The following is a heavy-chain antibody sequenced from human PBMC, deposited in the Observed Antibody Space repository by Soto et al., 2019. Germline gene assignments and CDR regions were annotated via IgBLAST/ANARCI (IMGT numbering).Heavy chain of an antibody. CDR3: ARGGVATIFGDS. V-gene: IGHV3-48*02. J-gene: IGHJ4*02. CDR1: GFTLSRYI. CDR2: IDSSSGTV. D-gene: IGHD5-12*01. Sequence: GGSLRLSCAASGFTLSRYIMNWVGQSPGKGLEWLSYIDSSSGTVYYADSVKGRFIISRDNAKNSLYLQMNSLRDEDTAVYFCARGGVATIFGDSWGQGTLVTVSS.